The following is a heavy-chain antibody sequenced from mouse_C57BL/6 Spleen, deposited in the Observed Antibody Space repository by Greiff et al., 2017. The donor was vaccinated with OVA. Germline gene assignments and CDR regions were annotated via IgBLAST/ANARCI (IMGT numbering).Heavy chain of an antibody. J-gene: IGHJ4*01. Sequence: EVQLQQSGAELVRPGASVKLSCTASGFNIKDYYMHWVKQRPDQGLEWIGRIDPEDGDTEYAPKFQGKATMTADTSSNTAYLQLSSLTSEDTAVYYCTNIYYGNYRDAMDYWGQGTSVTVSS. D-gene: IGHD2-1*01. CDR2: IDPEDGDT. CDR1: GFNIKDYY. V-gene: IGHV14-1*01. CDR3: TNIYYGNYRDAMDY.